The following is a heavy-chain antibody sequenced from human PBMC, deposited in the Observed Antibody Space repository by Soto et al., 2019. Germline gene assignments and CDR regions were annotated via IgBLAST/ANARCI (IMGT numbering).Heavy chain of an antibody. CDR1: GYTFTSYG. J-gene: IGHJ6*02. CDR2: ISAYNGNT. Sequence: QVQLVQSGAEVKKPGASVKVSCKASGYTFTSYGISWGRQAPGQGLERMGWISAYNGNTNYAQKLQGRVTMTTDRSTSRAYMELRGMRSDDTAVYYCARGSIAAAGTPNYYHYSMDFWGQGTTVTVSS. D-gene: IGHD6-13*01. CDR3: ARGSIAAAGTPNYYHYSMDF. V-gene: IGHV1-18*04.